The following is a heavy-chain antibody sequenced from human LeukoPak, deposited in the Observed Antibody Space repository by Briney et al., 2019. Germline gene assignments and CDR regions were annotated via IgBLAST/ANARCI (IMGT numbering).Heavy chain of an antibody. CDR3: ARISVAGTSYYFDY. CDR1: GGSTSSSSYY. Sequence: SETLSLTCTVSGGSTSSSSYYWGWIRQPPGKGLEWIGSIYYSGSTYYNPSLKSRVTISVDTSKNQFSLKLSSVTAADTAVYYCARISVAGTSYYFDYWGQGTLVTASS. V-gene: IGHV4-39*01. J-gene: IGHJ4*02. CDR2: IYYSGST. D-gene: IGHD6-19*01.